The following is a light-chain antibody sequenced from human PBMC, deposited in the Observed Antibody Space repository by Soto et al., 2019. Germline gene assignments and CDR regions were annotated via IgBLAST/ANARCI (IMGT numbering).Light chain of an antibody. CDR3: LQHNSYPWT. CDR1: QGIRKD. CDR2: AAS. J-gene: IGKJ1*01. V-gene: IGKV1-17*01. Sequence: DIQMTQSPSSLSASVGDRVTITCRASQGIRKDLGWYQQKPGKAPKGLIFAASSLQSGVPSRFSGRGSGTEFTLTISSLQPEDSATYYCLQHNSYPWTFGQGTKVEIK.